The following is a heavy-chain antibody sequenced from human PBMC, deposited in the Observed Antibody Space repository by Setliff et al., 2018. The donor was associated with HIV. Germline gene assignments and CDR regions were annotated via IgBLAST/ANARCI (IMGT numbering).Heavy chain of an antibody. CDR1: GGSVSSGSYY. CDR3: ARYSPRGYTLTGPY. Sequence: SQTLSLTCTVSGGSVSSGSYYWSWIRQPPGKGLEWIGYIYYSGSTKHNPTLKSRVTISLDTSKNQFSLKLTSVTAADTAVYYCARYSPRGYTLTGPYWGQGTLVTVSS. CDR2: IYYSGST. J-gene: IGHJ4*02. V-gene: IGHV4-61*01. D-gene: IGHD6-25*01.